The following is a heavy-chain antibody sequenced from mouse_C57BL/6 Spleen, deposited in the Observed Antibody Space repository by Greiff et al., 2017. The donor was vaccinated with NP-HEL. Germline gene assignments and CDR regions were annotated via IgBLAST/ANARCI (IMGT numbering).Heavy chain of an antibody. D-gene: IGHD2-2*01. CDR2: INPNNGGT. CDR1: VYTFTDYN. J-gene: IGHJ3*01. V-gene: IGHV1-22*01. CDR3: ARRGYDGAWFAY. Sequence: EVQLQQSGPELVKPGASVKMSCKASVYTFTDYNMHWVKQSHGKSLEWIGYINPNNGGTSYNQKFKGKATLTVNKSSSTAYMELRSLTSEDSAVYYCARRGYDGAWFAYWGQGTLVTVSA.